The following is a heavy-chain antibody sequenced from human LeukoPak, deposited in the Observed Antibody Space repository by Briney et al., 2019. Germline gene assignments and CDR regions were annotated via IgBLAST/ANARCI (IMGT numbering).Heavy chain of an antibody. CDR3: ARAQLEGPVGVLYYGMDV. J-gene: IGHJ6*04. D-gene: IGHD1-1*01. CDR1: GFTFSSYA. Sequence: GRSLRLSCAASGFTFSSYAMHWVRQAPGKGLXXXXXXXXXXSNKYYADSVKGRFTISRDNSKNTLYLQMNSLRAEDTAVYYCARAQLEGPVGVLYYGMDVWGKGTTVTVSS. CDR2: XXXXXSNK. V-gene: IGHV3-30*04.